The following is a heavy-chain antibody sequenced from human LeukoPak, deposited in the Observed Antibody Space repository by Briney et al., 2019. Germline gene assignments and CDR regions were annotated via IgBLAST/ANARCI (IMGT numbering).Heavy chain of an antibody. CDR3: ATRRGYSGYDLGSPNCCHYYIGV. CDR1: GYTFTDYY. D-gene: IGHD5-12*01. V-gene: IGHV1-69-2*01. Sequence: ASVKVSCKVSGYTFTDYYMHWVQQAPGKGLEWMGLVDPEDGATIYAEKFQGRVTITADTSTDTAYMELSSLRSEDTAVYYCATRRGYSGYDLGSPNCCHYYIGVWGKGTTVTVSS. J-gene: IGHJ6*03. CDR2: VDPEDGAT.